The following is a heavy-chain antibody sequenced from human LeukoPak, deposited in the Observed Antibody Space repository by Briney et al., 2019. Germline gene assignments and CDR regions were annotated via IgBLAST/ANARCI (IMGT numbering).Heavy chain of an antibody. CDR2: MNPNSGNT. Sequence: ASVKVSCKASGYTFTSYDINWVRHATGQGLGWMGWMNPNSGNTGYAQKCQGRVTMTRNTSISTAYMGLTSLRSEDTAVYYCARGYITIFGVVIIGPYDAFDIWGQGTMVTVSS. CDR3: ARGYITIFGVVIIGPYDAFDI. J-gene: IGHJ3*02. CDR1: GYTFTSYD. V-gene: IGHV1-8*01. D-gene: IGHD3-3*01.